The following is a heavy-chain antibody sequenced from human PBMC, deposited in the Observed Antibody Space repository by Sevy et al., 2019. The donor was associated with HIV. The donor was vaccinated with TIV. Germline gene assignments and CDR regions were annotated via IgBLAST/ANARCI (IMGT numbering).Heavy chain of an antibody. V-gene: IGHV3-33*01. CDR3: ARDPTQRGAYYDFWSGYFDY. J-gene: IGHJ4*02. CDR1: GFSFDRYG. CDR2: ILYEGINK. Sequence: GGSLRLSCVASGFSFDRYGMHWVRQAPGKGLEWVAVILYEGINKDYGDSVRGRFTISRDNSKNTLYLQMNSLRVDDTAVYYCARDPTQRGAYYDFWSGYFDYWGQGTLVTVSS. D-gene: IGHD3-3*01.